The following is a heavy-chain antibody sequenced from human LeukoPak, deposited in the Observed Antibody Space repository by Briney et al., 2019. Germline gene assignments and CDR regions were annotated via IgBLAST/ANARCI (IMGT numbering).Heavy chain of an antibody. V-gene: IGHV4-34*01. D-gene: IGHD3-3*01. CDR2: INHSGST. Sequence: SETLSLTCAVYGGSFSGYYWSWIRQPPGKGLEWIGEINHSGSTNYNPSLKSRVTISVDTSKNRFSLKLSSVTAADTAVYYCASPKSRSGYYNAFDYWGQGTLVTVSS. CDR1: GGSFSGYY. J-gene: IGHJ4*02. CDR3: ASPKSRSGYYNAFDY.